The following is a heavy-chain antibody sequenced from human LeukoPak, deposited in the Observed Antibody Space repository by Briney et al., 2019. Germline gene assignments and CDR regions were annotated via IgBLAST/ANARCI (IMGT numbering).Heavy chain of an antibody. CDR1: GFTFDDYA. Sequence: GRSLRLSCAASGFTFDDYAMHWVRLVPGKGLEWVSGISWNSGYIGYVDSVKGRFTISRDNAKNSLYLQMTNLRAEDTAVYYCATSADSPGNSWGQGTLITVSS. CDR3: ATSADSPGNS. V-gene: IGHV3-9*01. D-gene: IGHD4-23*01. J-gene: IGHJ4*02. CDR2: ISWNSGYI.